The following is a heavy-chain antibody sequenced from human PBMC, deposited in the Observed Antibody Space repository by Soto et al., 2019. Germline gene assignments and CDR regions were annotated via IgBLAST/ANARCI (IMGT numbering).Heavy chain of an antibody. D-gene: IGHD3-10*01. Sequence: ASVKASCKASGYTFTSYAMHWVRQAPGQRLEWMGWINAGNGNRKYSQKFQGRVIITRDKCAGTDYMDLSSVRSEDTAVYYCARDAHGSGSSFDYWAQGTLVTVSS. CDR3: ARDAHGSGSSFDY. V-gene: IGHV1-3*01. CDR1: GYTFTSYA. CDR2: INAGNGNR. J-gene: IGHJ4*02.